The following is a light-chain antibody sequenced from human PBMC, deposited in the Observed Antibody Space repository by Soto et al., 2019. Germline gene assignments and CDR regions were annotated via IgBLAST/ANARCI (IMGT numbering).Light chain of an antibody. CDR3: QQYYSTPPT. V-gene: IGKV4-1*01. J-gene: IGKJ2*01. CDR2: WAS. CDR1: QSVLYSSNNKNY. Sequence: DFVMTQSPDSLAVSLGERATINCKSSQSVLYSSNNKNYLAWYQQKPGQPPKLLIYWASTRESGVPDRFSGSGSGTEFTLTISSLQAEDVAVYYCQQYYSTPPTFGQGTKLEIK.